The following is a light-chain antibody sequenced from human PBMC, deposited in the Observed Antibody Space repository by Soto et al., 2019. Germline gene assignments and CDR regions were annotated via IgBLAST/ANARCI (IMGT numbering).Light chain of an antibody. V-gene: IGKV3-20*01. CDR2: GAS. Sequence: EIVLTQSPDTLSLSPGERATLSCRASQSVRSSHLAWYQQKPGQAPRLLIFGASSRATGIPDRFSGSGSGTDFTLTISSLEPEDFAVYHCQQYDYSPLTFGEGTKVDIK. J-gene: IGKJ4*01. CDR1: QSVRSSH. CDR3: QQYDYSPLT.